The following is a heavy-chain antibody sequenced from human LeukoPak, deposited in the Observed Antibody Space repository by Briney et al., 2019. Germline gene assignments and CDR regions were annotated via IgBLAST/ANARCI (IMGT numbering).Heavy chain of an antibody. CDR1: GGTFSSYA. D-gene: IGHD3-9*01. Sequence: SVKVSCKASGGTFSSYAISWVRQAPGQGLEWMGGIIPIFGTANYAQKFQGRVTITTDESTSTAYMELSSLRSEDTAVYYCARGDLTGYYKVAWFDPWGQGTLVTVSS. V-gene: IGHV1-69*05. CDR3: ARGDLTGYYKVAWFDP. J-gene: IGHJ5*02. CDR2: IIPIFGTA.